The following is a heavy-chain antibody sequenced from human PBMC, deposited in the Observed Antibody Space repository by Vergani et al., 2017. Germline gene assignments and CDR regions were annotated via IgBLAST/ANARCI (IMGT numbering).Heavy chain of an antibody. J-gene: IGHJ6*03. CDR3: ARETVVTSWDGYRFHYMDV. V-gene: IGHV4-61*02. CDR1: GGAVNSGSNF. D-gene: IGHD3-16*02. Sequence: QVQLQESGPGLVKPSQTLSLTCSVSGGAVNSGSNFWTWIRQPAGKGLEWLGRTSTDGSTNYNPSLKSRVTVSVDTSKTQISLRLTSVTAGDTAVYYCARETVVTSWDGYRFHYMDVWGKGTTVTVSS. CDR2: TSTDGST.